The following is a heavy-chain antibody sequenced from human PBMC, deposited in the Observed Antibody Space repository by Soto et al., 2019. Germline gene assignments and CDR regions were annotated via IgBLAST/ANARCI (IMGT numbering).Heavy chain of an antibody. CDR2: IIANGGT. Sequence: GGSLRLSCAASGFTFSNQFMDWVRQAPGKGLEWVSIIIANGGTFYADSVKGRFTISRDNSKNTVYLQMSSLRVEDTAIYYCAKDYTVAADPSSVILFDYWGQGALVTVSS. V-gene: IGHV3-23*01. CDR3: AKDYTVAADPSSVILFDY. D-gene: IGHD2-15*01. CDR1: GFTFSNQF. J-gene: IGHJ4*02.